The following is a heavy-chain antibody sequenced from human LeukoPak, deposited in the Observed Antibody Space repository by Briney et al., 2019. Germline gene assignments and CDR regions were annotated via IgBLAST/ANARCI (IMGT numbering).Heavy chain of an antibody. CDR2: INHSGST. CDR3: ARGRPAGGGDWQRRGLPPGPYDY. Sequence: SETLSLTCAVYGGSFSGYYWSWIRQPPGKGLEWIGEINHSGSTNYNPSLKSRVTISVDTSKNQFSLKLSSVTAADTAVYYCARGRPAGGGDWQRRGLPPGPYDYWGQGTLVTVSS. V-gene: IGHV4-34*01. CDR1: GGSFSGYY. D-gene: IGHD2-21*02. J-gene: IGHJ4*02.